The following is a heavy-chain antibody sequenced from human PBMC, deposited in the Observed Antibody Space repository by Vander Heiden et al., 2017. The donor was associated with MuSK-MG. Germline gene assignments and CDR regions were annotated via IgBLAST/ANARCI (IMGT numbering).Heavy chain of an antibody. CDR1: GFSLSTRGVG. D-gene: IGHD3-16*01. CDR3: VHNRGDGAFDV. Sequence: QITLKESGPTLVKPTQTLTLTCTFSGFSLSTRGVGVGWIRQPPGKALEWLVLIYWDDDKRSSPSLKSRLTITKDTSKNQVVLSMTDMDPVDTATYYCVHNRGDGAFDVWGQGTLVTVSS. V-gene: IGHV2-5*02. CDR2: IYWDDDK. J-gene: IGHJ3*01.